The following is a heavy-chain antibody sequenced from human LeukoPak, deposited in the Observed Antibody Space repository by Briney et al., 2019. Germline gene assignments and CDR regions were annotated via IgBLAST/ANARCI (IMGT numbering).Heavy chain of an antibody. V-gene: IGHV3-11*01. Sequence: GGSLRLSCAASGFTFSDYYMSWIRQAPGKGLEWVSYISGSSSSIDYADSVKGRFTISRDSAKNSLYLQMNSLRAEDTAVYYCAISANGGNSFWNYWGQGTLVTVSS. D-gene: IGHD4-23*01. CDR3: AISANGGNSFWNY. J-gene: IGHJ4*02. CDR2: ISGSSSSI. CDR1: GFTFSDYY.